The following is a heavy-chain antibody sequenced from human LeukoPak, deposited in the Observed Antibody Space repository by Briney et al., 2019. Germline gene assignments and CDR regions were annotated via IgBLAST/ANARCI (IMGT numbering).Heavy chain of an antibody. CDR3: ARSSGYSWSFDY. D-gene: IGHD3-22*01. J-gene: IGHJ4*02. CDR2: IYYSGST. V-gene: IGHV4-31*03. Sequence: PSETLSLTCTVSGGSISSGGYYWSWIRQHPGKGLEWIGYIYYSGSTYYNPSLKSRVTISVDTSKNQFSLKLSSVTAADTAVYSCARSSGYSWSFDYGGQGPLVPASS. CDR1: GGSISSGGYY.